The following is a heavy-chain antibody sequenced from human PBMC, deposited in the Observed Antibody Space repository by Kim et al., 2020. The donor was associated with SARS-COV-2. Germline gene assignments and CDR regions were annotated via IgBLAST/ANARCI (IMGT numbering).Heavy chain of an antibody. CDR2: IYHSGST. CDR1: GGSISSSNW. CDR3: ARGARAKSYYGSGRDSFVRGRNWYFDL. J-gene: IGHJ2*01. Sequence: SETLSLTCAVSGGSISSSNWWSWVRQPPGKGLEWIGEIYHSGSTNYNPSLKSRVTISVDKSKNQFSLKLSSVTAADTAVYYCARGARAKSYYGSGRDSFVRGRNWYFDLWGRGTLVTVSS. V-gene: IGHV4-4*02. D-gene: IGHD3-10*01.